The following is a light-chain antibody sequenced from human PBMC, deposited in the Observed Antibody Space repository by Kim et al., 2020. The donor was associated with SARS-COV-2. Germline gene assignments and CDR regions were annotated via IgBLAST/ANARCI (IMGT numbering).Light chain of an antibody. J-gene: IGLJ2*01. V-gene: IGLV2-14*03. CDR1: SSDFGAYNQ. Sequence: QSITISCTATSSDFGAYNQVSWYQQYPDKAPKLMIFDVTNRPSGVSSRFSGSKSGNTASLTISGLQAEDEADYYCSAYANSGFPVFFGGGTQLTVL. CDR2: DVT. CDR3: SAYANSGFPVF.